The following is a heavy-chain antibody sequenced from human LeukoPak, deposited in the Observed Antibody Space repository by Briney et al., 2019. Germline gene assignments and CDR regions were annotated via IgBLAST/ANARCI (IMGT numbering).Heavy chain of an antibody. Sequence: ASVKVSCKTTGYSFTSQDMHWMRQAPGQRLEWVGCISPDNGNAQYSQEFQGRVTITRDTSARTAYMELSSLRSEDMAVYYCTLYNYWGQGTLVTVSS. CDR3: TLYNY. V-gene: IGHV1-3*03. CDR1: GYSFTSQD. CDR2: ISPDNGNA. J-gene: IGHJ4*02. D-gene: IGHD2-2*02.